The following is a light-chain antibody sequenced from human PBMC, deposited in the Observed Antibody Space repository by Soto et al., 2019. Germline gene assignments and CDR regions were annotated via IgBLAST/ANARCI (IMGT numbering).Light chain of an antibody. J-gene: IGLJ1*01. Sequence: QSVLTQPPSVSAAPGQKVTIACSGSSSNIGGNSVSWYQQLPGTAPKLLIYGDNKRPSGIPDRLSGSKSGTSATLGLTAFQTGDEADYYCGSWDSSLSAYVFRTATTVTVL. CDR2: GDN. CDR1: SSNIGGNS. CDR3: GSWDSSLSAYV. V-gene: IGLV1-51*01.